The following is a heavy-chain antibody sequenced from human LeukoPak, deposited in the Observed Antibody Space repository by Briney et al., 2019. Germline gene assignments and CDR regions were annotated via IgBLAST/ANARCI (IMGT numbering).Heavy chain of an antibody. CDR1: GGSFSGYY. J-gene: IGHJ4*02. D-gene: IGHD1-26*01. CDR2: INHSGST. V-gene: IGHV4-34*01. CDR3: ASGELLPDHFDY. Sequence: SETLSLTCAVYGGSFSGYYWSWIRQPPGKGLEWIGEINHSGSTNYIPSLKSRVTISVDTSKNQFSLKLTSVTAADTAVYYCASGELLPDHFDYWGQGTLVTVSS.